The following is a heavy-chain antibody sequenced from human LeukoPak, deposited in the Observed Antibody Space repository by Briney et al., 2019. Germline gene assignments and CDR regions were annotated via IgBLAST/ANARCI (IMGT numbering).Heavy chain of an antibody. D-gene: IGHD3-10*01. Sequence: GGSLRLSCAASGFTFSSYAMSWVRQAPGKGLEWVSAISGSGGSTYYADSVKGRFTISRDNSKNTLYLQMNSLRAEDTAVYYCAKSPRRITMVRGSWGFDPWGQGTLVTVSS. CDR3: AKSPRRITMVRGSWGFDP. V-gene: IGHV3-23*01. J-gene: IGHJ5*02. CDR1: GFTFSSYA. CDR2: ISGSGGST.